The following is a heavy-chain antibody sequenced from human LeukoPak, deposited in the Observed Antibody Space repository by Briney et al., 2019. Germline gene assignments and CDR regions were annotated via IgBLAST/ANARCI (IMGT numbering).Heavy chain of an antibody. CDR3: AKEYNWNYEY. Sequence: PGGSLGLSCAASGFTFSSYVMSWVRQAPGKGLEWVSTISGGGGSTYYADSVTGRFTISRDNSKNTLYLQMNSLRAEDTAVYYCAKEYNWNYEYWGQGTLVTVSS. CDR1: GFTFSSYV. D-gene: IGHD1-7*01. CDR2: ISGGGGST. J-gene: IGHJ4*02. V-gene: IGHV3-23*01.